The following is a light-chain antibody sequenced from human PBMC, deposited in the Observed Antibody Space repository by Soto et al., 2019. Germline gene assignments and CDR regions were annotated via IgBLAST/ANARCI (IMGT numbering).Light chain of an antibody. CDR2: DAY. CDR1: QGVGST. J-gene: IGKJ4*01. V-gene: IGKV3-15*01. CDR3: QHYKTWPLA. Sequence: EIVMTQSPATLSVSPGERVTLSCRASQGVGSTLAWYRQQPGQAPRLLIYDAYIRATGVPARFSGSGSGIEFTLTISSLQSEDFAVYYCQHYKTWPLAFGGGTKVDIK.